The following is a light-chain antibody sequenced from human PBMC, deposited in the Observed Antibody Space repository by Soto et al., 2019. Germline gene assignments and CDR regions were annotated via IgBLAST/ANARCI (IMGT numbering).Light chain of an antibody. CDR2: AAS. J-gene: IGKJ4*01. CDR1: QGIGSY. Sequence: DIQLTQSPPFLSASVGDRVTITCRASQGIGSYLAWYQQKPGKAPKLLIYAASSLQSGVPSRFSGSGSGTEFTLTISSLQPEDSAAYYCQQLDGFPLTFGGGTTVEI. V-gene: IGKV1-9*01. CDR3: QQLDGFPLT.